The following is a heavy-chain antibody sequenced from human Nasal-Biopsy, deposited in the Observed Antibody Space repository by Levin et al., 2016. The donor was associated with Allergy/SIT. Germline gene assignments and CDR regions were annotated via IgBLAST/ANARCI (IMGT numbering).Heavy chain of an antibody. CDR3: ARLRLGMGAFDI. Sequence: SETLSLTCTVSGASITSSYWGWIRQTPGKGLEWIGYISTNYSSSVNPSLKSRVTMSVDTSKNQFSLKLTSVTAADTAVYYCARLRLGMGAFDIWGQGTMVTVSS. V-gene: IGHV4-4*08. D-gene: IGHD7-27*01. CDR1: GASITSSY. CDR2: ISTNYSS. J-gene: IGHJ3*02.